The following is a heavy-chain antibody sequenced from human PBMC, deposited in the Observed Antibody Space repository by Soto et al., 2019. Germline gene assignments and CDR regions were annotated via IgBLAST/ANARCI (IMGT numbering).Heavy chain of an antibody. V-gene: IGHV1-2*04. CDR3: ARETVPVESRRPGGMDF. Sequence: ASVKVSCKASGYTFTGYYMHWVRQAPGQGLEWMGWINPNSGGTNYAQKFQGWVTMTRDTSISTAYMELSRLRSDDTAVYYCARETVPVESRRPGGMDFWGQGTMGTVSS. D-gene: IGHD2-2*01. J-gene: IGHJ6*02. CDR1: GYTFTGYY. CDR2: INPNSGGT.